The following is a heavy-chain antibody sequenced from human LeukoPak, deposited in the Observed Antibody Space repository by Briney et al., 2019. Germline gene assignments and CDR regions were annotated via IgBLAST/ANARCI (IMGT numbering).Heavy chain of an antibody. CDR1: GYSISSGYY. CDR2: IYHSGST. CDR3: ARGRWSGLNWFDP. Sequence: PSETLSLTCTVSGYSISSGYYWGWIRQPPGKGLEWIGSIYHSGSTYYNPSLKSRVTISVDTSKNQFSLKLSSVTAADTAVYYCARGRWSGLNWFDPWGQGTLVTVSS. V-gene: IGHV4-38-2*02. D-gene: IGHD3-3*01. J-gene: IGHJ5*02.